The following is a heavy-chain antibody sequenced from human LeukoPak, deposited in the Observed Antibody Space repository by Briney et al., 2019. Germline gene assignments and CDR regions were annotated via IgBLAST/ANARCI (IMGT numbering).Heavy chain of an antibody. Sequence: SLRLSCTASGFTFDDYTMHWVRQVPGKGLEWVSGISWNSGRPDYADSVKGRFTIYRDNAKNSLYLQMNSVRAEDMALYYCPKDMGYSSTXXFDIWGQGXMVXVSS. V-gene: IGHV3-9*03. CDR2: ISWNSGRP. CDR1: GFTFDDYT. D-gene: IGHD6-19*01. J-gene: IGHJ3*02. CDR3: PKDMGYSSTXXFDI.